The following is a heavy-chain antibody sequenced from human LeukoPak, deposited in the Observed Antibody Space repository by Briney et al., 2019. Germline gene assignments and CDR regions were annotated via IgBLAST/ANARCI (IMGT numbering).Heavy chain of an antibody. D-gene: IGHD2-2*01. V-gene: IGHV3-23*01. Sequence: PGGSLRLSCAASGFTFSSYAMSWVRQAPGKGLEWVSVIGGSGGSTYYADSVKGRFTISRDNAKNSLYLQMNSLRAEDTAVYYCAKGRQLLDAFDIWAKGQWSPSLQ. J-gene: IGHJ3*02. CDR1: GFTFSSYA. CDR3: AKGRQLLDAFDI. CDR2: IGGSGGST.